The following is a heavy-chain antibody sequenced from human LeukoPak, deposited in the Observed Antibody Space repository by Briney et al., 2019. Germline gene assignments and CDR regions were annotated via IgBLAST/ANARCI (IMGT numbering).Heavy chain of an antibody. Sequence: GGSLRLSCVASGITFNRYWMHWVRQAPGKGLVWVASINFDGSVKTYADSVKGQFTISRDNAKSTLYVQMNSLTAEDTAVYYCATEGPHNFDYWGLGTLVTVSS. V-gene: IGHV3-74*01. J-gene: IGHJ4*02. CDR3: ATEGPHNFDY. CDR1: GITFNRYW. CDR2: INFDGSVK.